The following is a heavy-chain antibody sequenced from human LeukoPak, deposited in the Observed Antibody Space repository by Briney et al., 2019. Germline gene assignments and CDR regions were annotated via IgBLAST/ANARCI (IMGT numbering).Heavy chain of an antibody. CDR2: ISYDGSNK. Sequence: GGSLRLSRAASGFTYSSYALHWVRQAPGKGLEWVAVISYDGSNKYYADSVKGRFTISRDNSKNTLYLQMNSLRAEDTAVYYCARDSDPWGQGTLVTVSS. CDR1: GFTYSSYA. CDR3: ARDSDP. J-gene: IGHJ5*02. V-gene: IGHV3-30-3*01.